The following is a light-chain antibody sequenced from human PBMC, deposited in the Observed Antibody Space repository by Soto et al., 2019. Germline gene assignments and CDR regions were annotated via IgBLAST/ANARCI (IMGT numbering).Light chain of an antibody. CDR2: GAS. CDR3: QQYNNWWT. V-gene: IGKV3-15*01. Sequence: EILMTQSPATLSVSPGERATLSCRASQSVDSNLAWYQQKPGQAPRLLIYGASTRATGISARFSGSGSGTEFTLTISSLQSEDFGVYYCQQYNNWWTFGKGTKV. CDR1: QSVDSN. J-gene: IGKJ1*01.